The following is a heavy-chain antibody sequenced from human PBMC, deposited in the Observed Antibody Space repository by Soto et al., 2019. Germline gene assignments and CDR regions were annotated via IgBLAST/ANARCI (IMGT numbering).Heavy chain of an antibody. D-gene: IGHD1-26*01. CDR3: AGGGAAYYYYGMDV. J-gene: IGHJ6*02. Sequence: SETLSLTCTVSGGSISSYYWSWIRQPPGKGLEWIGYIYYSGSTNYNPSLKSRVTISVDTSKNQFSLKLSSVTAADTAVYYCAGGGAAYYYYGMDVWGQGTTVTVSS. CDR1: GGSISSYY. CDR2: IYYSGST. V-gene: IGHV4-59*01.